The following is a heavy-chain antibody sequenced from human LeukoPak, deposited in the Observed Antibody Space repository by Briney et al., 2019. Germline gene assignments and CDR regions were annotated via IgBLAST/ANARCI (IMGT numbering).Heavy chain of an antibody. CDR2: ISGSGGST. Sequence: PGGSLRLSCAASGFTFSSYAMSWVRQAPGKGLEWVSAISGSGGSTYYADSVKGRFTISRDNSRNTLYLQMNSLRAEDTAVYYCAKGGSSSSWWVGYYGMDVWGQGTTVTVSS. CDR1: GFTFSSYA. J-gene: IGHJ6*02. V-gene: IGHV3-23*01. D-gene: IGHD6-13*01. CDR3: AKGGSSSSWWVGYYGMDV.